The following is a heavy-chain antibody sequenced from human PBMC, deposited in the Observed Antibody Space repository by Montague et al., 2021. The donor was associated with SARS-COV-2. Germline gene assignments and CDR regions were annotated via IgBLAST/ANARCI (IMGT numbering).Heavy chain of an antibody. V-gene: IGHV2-70*11. CDR3: ARILVAAAGSPFDP. J-gene: IGHJ5*02. Sequence: PALVKPTQTLTLTCTFSGFSLSTSGMCVSWIRRPPGKALEWLARIDWADDKYYSTSLKTRLTISKDTSKNQVVLTMTNMDPVDTATYYCARILVAAAGSPFDPWGQGTLVTVSS. CDR1: GFSLSTSGMC. CDR2: IDWADDK. D-gene: IGHD6-13*01.